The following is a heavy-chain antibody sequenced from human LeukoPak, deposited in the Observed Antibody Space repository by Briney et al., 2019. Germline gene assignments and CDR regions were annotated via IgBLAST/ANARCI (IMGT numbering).Heavy chain of an antibody. CDR2: INTNTGNP. CDR1: GYTFTSYA. CDR3: ARESEYYYDSSTYSGDDY. J-gene: IGHJ4*02. Sequence: ASVTVSCKASGYTFTSYAMNWVRQAPGQGLEWMGWINTNTGNPTYAQGFTGRFVFSLDTSVSTAYLQISSLKAEDTAVYYCARESEYYYDSSTYSGDDYWGQGTLVTVSS. V-gene: IGHV7-4-1*02. D-gene: IGHD3-22*01.